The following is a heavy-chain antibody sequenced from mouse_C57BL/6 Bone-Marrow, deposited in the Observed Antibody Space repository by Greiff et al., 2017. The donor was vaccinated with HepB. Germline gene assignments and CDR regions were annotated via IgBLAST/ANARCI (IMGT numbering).Heavy chain of an antibody. CDR2: ISSGSSTI. D-gene: IGHD1-1*01. CDR1: GFTFSDYG. CDR3: ASYFVDWFAY. Sequence: DVKLVESGGGLVKPGGSLKLSCAASGFTFSDYGMHWVRQAPEKGLEWVAYISSGSSTIYYAETVKGRFTISRDNAKNTLFLQLTSLRSEDTAMYCCASYFVDWFAYWGQGTLLTVSA. J-gene: IGHJ3*01. V-gene: IGHV5-17*01.